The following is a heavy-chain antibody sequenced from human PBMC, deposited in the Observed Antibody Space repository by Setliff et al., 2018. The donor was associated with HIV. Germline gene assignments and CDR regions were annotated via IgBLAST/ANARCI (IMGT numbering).Heavy chain of an antibody. D-gene: IGHD3-22*01. CDR2: IYYRVTT. CDR1: GGSNSSGTYY. J-gene: IGHJ3*02. V-gene: IGHV4-31*03. Sequence: TLSLTCTVSGGSNSSGTYYWSWIRQHPGKGLEWIGYIYYRVTTYYNPSLKSRVTISVGTSKNKFSLNLGSVTAADTAIYYCARGRLHYYDTSVYLDAFDIWGQGTMVTVSS. CDR3: ARGRLHYYDTSVYLDAFDI.